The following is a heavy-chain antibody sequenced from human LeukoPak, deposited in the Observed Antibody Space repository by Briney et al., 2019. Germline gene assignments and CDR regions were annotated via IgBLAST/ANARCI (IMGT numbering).Heavy chain of an antibody. CDR3: ARVRVPRIYYYYYMDV. V-gene: IGHV4-34*01. D-gene: IGHD4/OR15-4a*01. CDR2: INHSGST. CDR1: GGSFSGYY. Sequence: PSETLSLTCAVYGGSFSGYYWSWIRQPPGKGLEWIGEINHSGSTNYNPPLKSRVTISVDTSKNQFSLKLSSVTAADTAVYYCARVRVPRIYYYYYMDVWGKGTTVTVSS. J-gene: IGHJ6*03.